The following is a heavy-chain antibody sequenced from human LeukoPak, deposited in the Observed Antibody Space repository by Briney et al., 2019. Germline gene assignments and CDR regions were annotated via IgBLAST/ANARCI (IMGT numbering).Heavy chain of an antibody. CDR1: GGSFSDYF. D-gene: IGHD2-15*01. CDR2: IYYSGST. CDR3: ASLCSGGSCGYYYGMDV. V-gene: IGHV4-39*01. J-gene: IGHJ6*02. Sequence: SETLSLTCAVYGGSFSDYFWGWIRQPPGKGLEWIGSIYYSGSTYYNPSLKSRVTISVDTSKNQFSLKLSSVTAADTAVYYCASLCSGGSCGYYYGMDVWGQGTTVTVSS.